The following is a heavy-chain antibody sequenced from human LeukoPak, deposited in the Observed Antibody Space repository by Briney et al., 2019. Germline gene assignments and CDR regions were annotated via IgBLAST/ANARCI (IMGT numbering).Heavy chain of an antibody. J-gene: IGHJ6*03. CDR1: GYTFTGYY. D-gene: IGHD3-22*01. V-gene: IGHV1-2*02. CDR3: ARVFRDSSGYRAYYYYMDV. CDR2: INPNSGGT. Sequence: ASVKVSCKASGYTFTGYYMHWVRQAPGQGLEWMGWINPNSGGTNYAQKFQGRVTITRNTSISTAYMELSSLRSEDTAVYYCARVFRDSSGYRAYYYYMDVWGKGTTVTVSS.